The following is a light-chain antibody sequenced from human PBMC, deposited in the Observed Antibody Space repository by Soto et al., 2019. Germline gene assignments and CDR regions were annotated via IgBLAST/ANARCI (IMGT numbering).Light chain of an antibody. J-gene: IGKJ1*01. CDR3: QQYDSYPWT. Sequence: EIVMTQSPATLSVSPGERATLSCRASQSVSSNLAWYQQKPGQAPRLLIYGASGRATGIPARFSGSGSGTEFTLTISSLQSEDFATYYCQQYDSYPWTFGQGTKVEIK. CDR1: QSVSSN. V-gene: IGKV3-15*01. CDR2: GAS.